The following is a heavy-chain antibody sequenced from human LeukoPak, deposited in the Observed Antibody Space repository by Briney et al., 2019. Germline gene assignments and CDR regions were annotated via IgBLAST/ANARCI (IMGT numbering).Heavy chain of an antibody. CDR3: ARGNSRRLGYCSGGSRYSAFDY. J-gene: IGHJ4*02. V-gene: IGHV1-8*01. CDR2: MNPNSGNT. CDR1: GYTFTSYD. D-gene: IGHD2-15*01. Sequence: ASVKVSCKASGYTFTSYDINWVRQATGQGLEWMGWMNPNSGNTGYAQKFQGRVTMTRNTSISTAYMELSSLRSEDTAVYYCARGNSRRLGYCSGGSRYSAFDYWGQGTLVTVSS.